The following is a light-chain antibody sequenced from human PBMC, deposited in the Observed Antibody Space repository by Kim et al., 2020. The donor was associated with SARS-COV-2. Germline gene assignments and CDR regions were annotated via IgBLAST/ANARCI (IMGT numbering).Light chain of an antibody. CDR2: AAS. CDR3: QQSYSTLWT. Sequence: ASVGDRITITCRARQNIRTYLNWYQQKPGKAPKLLIYAASSLESGVPSRFSGSGSGTDFTLTISSLQPEDFATYYCQQSYSTLWTFGPGTKVDIK. J-gene: IGKJ1*01. V-gene: IGKV1-39*01. CDR1: QNIRTY.